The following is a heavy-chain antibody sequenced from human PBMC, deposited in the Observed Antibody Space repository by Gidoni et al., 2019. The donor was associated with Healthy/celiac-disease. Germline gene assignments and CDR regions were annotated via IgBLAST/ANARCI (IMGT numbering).Heavy chain of an antibody. V-gene: IGHV4-34*01. D-gene: IGHD4-17*01. CDR3: ARVVYGGNSPRYYYYYMDV. J-gene: IGHJ6*03. CDR1: GGSFSGYY. Sequence: QVQLQQWGAGLLKPSETLSLTCAVYGGSFSGYYWSWIRQPPGKGLEWIGEINHSGSTNYNPSLKSRVTISVDTSKNQFSLKLSSVTAADTAVYYCARVVYGGNSPRYYYYYMDVWGKGTTVTVSS. CDR2: INHSGST.